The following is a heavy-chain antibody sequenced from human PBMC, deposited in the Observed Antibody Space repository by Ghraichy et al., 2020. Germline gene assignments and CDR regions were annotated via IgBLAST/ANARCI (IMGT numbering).Heavy chain of an antibody. CDR1: GFTFSSYA. V-gene: IGHV3-30*04. D-gene: IGHD3-10*01. J-gene: IGHJ4*02. Sequence: GESLNISCAASGFTFSSYAMHWVRQAPGKGLEWVAVISYDGSNKYYADSVKGRFTISRDNSKNTLYLQMNSLRAEDTAVYYCARHYGSGSYSHVFDYWGQGTLVTVSS. CDR2: ISYDGSNK. CDR3: ARHYGSGSYSHVFDY.